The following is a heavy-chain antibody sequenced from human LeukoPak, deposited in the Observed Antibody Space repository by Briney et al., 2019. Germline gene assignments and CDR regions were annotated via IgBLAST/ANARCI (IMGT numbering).Heavy chain of an antibody. CDR2: IDAGATST. CDR1: GFIFTNYV. CDR3: VRGRLLRSTKYFDY. D-gene: IGHD2-21*02. J-gene: IGHJ4*02. V-gene: IGHV3-11*06. Sequence: GGSLRLTCAASGFIFTNYVMHWVRQAPGKGLEWVSYIDAGATSTNYADSVWGRFTLSRDNAQNSVHLQMNSLRDEDTAVYYCVRGRLLRSTKYFDYWGQGALVTVSS.